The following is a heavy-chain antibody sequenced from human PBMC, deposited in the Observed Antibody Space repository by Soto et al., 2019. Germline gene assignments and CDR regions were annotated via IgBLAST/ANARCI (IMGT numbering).Heavy chain of an antibody. V-gene: IGHV4-31*03. CDR2: IYYSGST. CDR3: ARDRQQLYSNWIDP. J-gene: IGHJ5*02. Sequence: QVQLQESGPGLVKPSQTLSLTCTVTGGSISSGGYYRNWIRQRPGKGLEWIGYIYYSGSTYYNPSLKSRVTISVDTSKNQFSLKLSSVTAADTAVYYCARDRQQLYSNWIDPWGQGTLVTVSS. CDR1: GGSISSGGYY. D-gene: IGHD6-13*01.